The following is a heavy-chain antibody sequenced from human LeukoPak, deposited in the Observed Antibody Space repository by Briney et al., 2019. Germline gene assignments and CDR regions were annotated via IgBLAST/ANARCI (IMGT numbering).Heavy chain of an antibody. D-gene: IGHD3-22*01. V-gene: IGHV3-33*01. J-gene: IGHJ4*02. CDR3: ARGGVYYDSSGSPFDY. Sequence: PGRSLRLSCAASGFTFSSYGMHWVRQAPGKGLEWVAAIWYDGSNKYYADSEKGRFTISRDNSKLTLYLQMNSWRAEDAVVYYCARGGVYYDSSGSPFDYWGQGTLVTVSS. CDR1: GFTFSSYG. CDR2: IWYDGSNK.